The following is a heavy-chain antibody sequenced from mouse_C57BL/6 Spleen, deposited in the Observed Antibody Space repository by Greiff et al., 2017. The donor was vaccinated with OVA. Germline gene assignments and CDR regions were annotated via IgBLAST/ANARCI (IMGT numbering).Heavy chain of an antibody. V-gene: IGHV1-55*01. CDR2: IYPGSGST. Sequence: VQLKESGAELVKPGASVKMSCKASGYTFTSYWITWVKQRPGQGLEWIGDIYPGSGSTNYNEKFKSKATLTVDTSSSTAYMQLSSLTSEDSAVYYCARMAFAYWGQGTLVTVSA. CDR1: GYTFTSYW. CDR3: ARMAFAY. J-gene: IGHJ3*01.